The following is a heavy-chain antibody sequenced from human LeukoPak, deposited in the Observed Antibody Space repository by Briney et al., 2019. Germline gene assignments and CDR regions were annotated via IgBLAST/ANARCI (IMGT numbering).Heavy chain of an antibody. J-gene: IGHJ5*02. CDR3: ARRHSSGWYYWFDP. CDR2: IYTSGST. D-gene: IGHD6-19*01. Sequence: SETLSLTCTVSGGSISSGSYYWSWIRQPAGKGLEWIGRIYTSGSTNYNPSLKSRVTISVDTSKNQFSLKLSSVTAADTAVYYCARRHSSGWYYWFDPWGQGTLVTVSS. V-gene: IGHV4-61*02. CDR1: GGSISSGSYY.